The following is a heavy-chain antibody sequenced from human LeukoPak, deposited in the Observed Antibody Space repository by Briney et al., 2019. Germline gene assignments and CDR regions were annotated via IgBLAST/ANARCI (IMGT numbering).Heavy chain of an antibody. J-gene: IGHJ6*03. CDR1: GYSFTSYW. V-gene: IGHV5-51*01. CDR2: IYPGDSDT. D-gene: IGHD3-3*01. Sequence: GESPKISCKGSGYSFTSYWIGWVRQMPGKGLEWMGIIYPGDSDTRYSPSFQGQVTISADKSISTAYLQWSSLKASDTAMYYCARQTARFHYYYYMDVWGKGTTVTVSS. CDR3: ARQTARFHYYYYMDV.